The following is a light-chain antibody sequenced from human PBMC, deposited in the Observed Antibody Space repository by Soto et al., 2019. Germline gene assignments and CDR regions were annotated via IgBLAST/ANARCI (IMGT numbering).Light chain of an antibody. CDR3: QKYNSAPLVT. J-gene: IGKJ3*01. V-gene: IGKV1-27*01. CDR1: QGISNY. CDR2: AAS. Sequence: DIQMSQSPSSLSASVGDRVTITCRASQGISNYLAWYQQKPGKVPKLLIYAASTLQSGVPSRFSGSGSGTDFTLTISSLQPEDVATYYCQKYNSAPLVTFGPGTKVDIK.